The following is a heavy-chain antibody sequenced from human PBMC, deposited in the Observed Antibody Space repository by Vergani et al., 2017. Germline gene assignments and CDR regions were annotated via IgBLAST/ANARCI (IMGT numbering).Heavy chain of an antibody. CDR3: ARDLRLLYNRLDP. D-gene: IGHD1-14*01. J-gene: IGHJ5*02. Sequence: QVQLVESGGGVVQPGRSLRLSCAASGFTFNQYGIHWVRQAPGKGLEWVAVTWYDGNNKQYADSVKGRFTISRDNSKSTMYLQMNSLRDEDTGVYYCARDLRLLYNRLDPWGQGTLVTVSS. CDR2: TWYDGNNK. V-gene: IGHV3-33*01. CDR1: GFTFNQYG.